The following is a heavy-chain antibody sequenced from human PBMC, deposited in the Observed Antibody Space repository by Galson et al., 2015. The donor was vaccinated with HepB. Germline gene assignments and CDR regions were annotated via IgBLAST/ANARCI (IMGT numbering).Heavy chain of an antibody. CDR1: GFTVSRSY. D-gene: IGHD3-22*01. J-gene: IGHJ4*02. V-gene: IGHV3-66*01. Sequence: SLRLSCAASGFTVSRSYMSWVRQAPGKGLEWVSVIYSGGATHYTDSVKGRFTISRDNSRNTVYLQMNSLRVEDTAIYYCAKRGYYDSSGYYDWGQGTLVTVSS. CDR3: AKRGYYDSSGYYD. CDR2: IYSGGAT.